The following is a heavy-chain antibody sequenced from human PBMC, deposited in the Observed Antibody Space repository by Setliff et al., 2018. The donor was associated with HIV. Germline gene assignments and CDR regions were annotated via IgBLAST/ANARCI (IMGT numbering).Heavy chain of an antibody. Sequence: GGSLRLSCAASGFSFSGSAMHWVRQASGKGLEWVGRIRGKAVSYATAYAASVKGRFTISRDDSKNTAYLQMNSLKTEDTAVYYCTRGSHLPYFDLWGRGTLVTVSS. CDR2: IRGKAVSYAT. CDR3: TRGSHLPYFDL. D-gene: IGHD3-10*01. CDR1: GFSFSGSA. V-gene: IGHV3-73*01. J-gene: IGHJ2*01.